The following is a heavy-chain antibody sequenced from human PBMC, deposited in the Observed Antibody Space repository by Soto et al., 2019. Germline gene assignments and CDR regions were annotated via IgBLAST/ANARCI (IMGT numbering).Heavy chain of an antibody. V-gene: IGHV3-23*01. Sequence: EVQLLESGGGLVQPGGSLRLSCAASGFTFSSYAMSWVRQAPGKGLEWVSAISGSGGSTYYADSVKGRFTISRDNSKNPLYLQMNSLRAEDTAVYYCAKGFGYSTYYYYYMDVWGKGTTVTVSS. CDR1: GFTFSSYA. CDR2: ISGSGGST. D-gene: IGHD6-13*01. CDR3: AKGFGYSTYYYYYMDV. J-gene: IGHJ6*03.